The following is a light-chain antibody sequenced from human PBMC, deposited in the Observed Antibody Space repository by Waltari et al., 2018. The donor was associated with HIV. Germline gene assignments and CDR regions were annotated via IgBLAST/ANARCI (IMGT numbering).Light chain of an antibody. Sequence: QSVLTQPPSASGTPGQRVTISCSGSSSNMGSNTVNWYQQLPGTAPRLLIYSNNQRPSGVPDRFSGSKSGTSASLAISGLQSEDEADYYCAAWDDSLSGLVVFGGGTKLTVL. V-gene: IGLV1-44*01. CDR1: SSNMGSNT. CDR2: SNN. CDR3: AAWDDSLSGLVV. J-gene: IGLJ2*01.